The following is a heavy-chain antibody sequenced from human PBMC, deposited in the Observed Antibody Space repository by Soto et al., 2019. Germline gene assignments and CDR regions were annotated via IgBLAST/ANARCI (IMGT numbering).Heavy chain of an antibody. CDR1: GYTFTADY. Sequence: ASVKVSCKASGYTFTADYLYWVRQAPGQGPEWMGGINPNSGDTIYAPKFQGRVTMTRDPSISTAYMELSGLRSDDTAVYYCARDPIGGGAPYYFDYWGQGTLVTVSS. J-gene: IGHJ4*02. CDR2: INPNSGDT. D-gene: IGHD3-16*01. CDR3: ARDPIGGGAPYYFDY. V-gene: IGHV1-2*02.